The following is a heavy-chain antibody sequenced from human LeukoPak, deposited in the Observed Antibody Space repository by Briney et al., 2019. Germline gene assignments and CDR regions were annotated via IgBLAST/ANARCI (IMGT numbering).Heavy chain of an antibody. Sequence: SETLSLICTVSGGSISSSSYFWSWIRQPPGKGLEWIGEINHSGSTNYNPSLKSRVTISVDTSKNQFSLKLSSVTAADTAVYYCARDSGSWYFYWGQGTLVTVSS. CDR2: INHSGST. CDR3: ARDSGSWYFY. V-gene: IGHV4-39*07. CDR1: GGSISSSSYF. J-gene: IGHJ4*02. D-gene: IGHD6-13*01.